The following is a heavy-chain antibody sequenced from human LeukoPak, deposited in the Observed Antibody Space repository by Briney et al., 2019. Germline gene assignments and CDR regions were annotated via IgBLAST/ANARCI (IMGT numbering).Heavy chain of an antibody. CDR2: IRYDGSNK. CDR1: GFTFSSYG. D-gene: IGHD1-26*01. V-gene: IGHV3-30*02. CDR3: ARSRSYRGGYYFDY. Sequence: GGSLRLSCAASGFTFSSYGMHWVRQAPGKGLEWVAFIRYDGSNKYYADSVKGRFTISRDNSKNTLYLQMNSLRAEDTAVYYCARSRSYRGGYYFDYWGQGTLVTVSS. J-gene: IGHJ4*02.